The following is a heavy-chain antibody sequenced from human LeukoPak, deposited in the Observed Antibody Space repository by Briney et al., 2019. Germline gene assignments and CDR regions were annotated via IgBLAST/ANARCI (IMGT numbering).Heavy chain of an antibody. D-gene: IGHD5-18*01. J-gene: IGHJ4*02. CDR2: IYHSGST. Sequence: SETLSLTCTVSGYSISSGYYWGWIRQPPGKGLEWIGSIYHSGSTYYNPSLKSRVTISVDTSKNQLSLKLSSVTAADTAVYYCARLAGYSYGYVDYWGQGTLVTVSS. CDR3: ARLAGYSYGYVDY. V-gene: IGHV4-38-2*02. CDR1: GYSISSGYY.